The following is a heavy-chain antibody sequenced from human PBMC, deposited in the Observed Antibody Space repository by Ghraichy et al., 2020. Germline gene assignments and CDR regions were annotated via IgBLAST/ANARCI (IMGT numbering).Heavy chain of an antibody. Sequence: SETLSLTCTVSGGSISGYHWSWIRQAPGKGLECIAYMYYSGSANYNPSLKSRVTMSVDTSKNQFSLNLSFVTAADTAVYYCARYSYGLTSNFDYWGQGTLVTVSS. CDR2: MYYSGSA. CDR1: GGSISGYH. J-gene: IGHJ4*02. V-gene: IGHV4-59*01. CDR3: ARYSYGLTSNFDY. D-gene: IGHD5-18*01.